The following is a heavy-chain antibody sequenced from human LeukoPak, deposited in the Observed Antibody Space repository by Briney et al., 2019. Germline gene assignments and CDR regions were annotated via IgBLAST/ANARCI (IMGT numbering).Heavy chain of an antibody. CDR3: ARDQAVYGSRIAAPAY. V-gene: IGHV3-33*01. CDR2: IWYDGSNK. Sequence: GESLRLSCAASGFTFSSYGMHWVRQAPGKGLEWVAVIWYDGSNKYYADSVKGRFTISRDNSKNTLYLQMNSLRAEDTAVYYCARDQAVYGSRIAAPAYWGQGTLVTVSS. D-gene: IGHD6-13*01. J-gene: IGHJ4*02. CDR1: GFTFSSYG.